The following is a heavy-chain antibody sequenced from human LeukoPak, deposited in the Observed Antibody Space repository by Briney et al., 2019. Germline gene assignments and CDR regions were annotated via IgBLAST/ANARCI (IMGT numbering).Heavy chain of an antibody. Sequence: SETLSLTCTVSGGSISSGDYYWSWIRQPPGKGLGWIGYIYYSGSTYYNPSLKSRVTISVDTSKNQFSLKLSSVTAADTAVYYCARADPIAAAGYFDYWGQGTLVTVSS. J-gene: IGHJ4*02. V-gene: IGHV4-30-4*01. D-gene: IGHD6-13*01. CDR2: IYYSGST. CDR3: ARADPIAAAGYFDY. CDR1: GGSISSGDYY.